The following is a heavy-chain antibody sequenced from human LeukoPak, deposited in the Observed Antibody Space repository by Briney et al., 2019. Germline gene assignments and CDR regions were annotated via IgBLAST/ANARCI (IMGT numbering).Heavy chain of an antibody. CDR2: MNPNSGNT. CDR3: ARGRSPRYYEGHNWFDP. Sequence: ASVKVSCKASGYTFTSYDINWVRQATGQGLEWMGWMNPNSGNTGYAQKFQGRVTITRNTSISTAYMELSSLRSEDTAVYYCARGRSPRYYEGHNWFDPWGQGTLVTVSS. CDR1: GYTFTSYD. J-gene: IGHJ5*02. V-gene: IGHV1-8*03. D-gene: IGHD3-22*01.